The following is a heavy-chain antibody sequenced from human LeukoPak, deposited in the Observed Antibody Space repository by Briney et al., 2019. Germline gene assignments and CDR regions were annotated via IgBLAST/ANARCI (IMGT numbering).Heavy chain of an antibody. J-gene: IGHJ5*02. CDR3: ARESPYYDSSGYYYDNWFDP. D-gene: IGHD3-22*01. CDR1: GGSISSYY. Sequence: SETLSLTCTVSGGSISSYYWSWIRQPPGKGLEWIGYIYYSGSTNYNPSLKSRVTISVDTSKNQFSLKLSSVTAADTAVYYCARESPYYDSSGYYYDNWFDPWGQGTLVTVSS. CDR2: IYYSGST. V-gene: IGHV4-59*01.